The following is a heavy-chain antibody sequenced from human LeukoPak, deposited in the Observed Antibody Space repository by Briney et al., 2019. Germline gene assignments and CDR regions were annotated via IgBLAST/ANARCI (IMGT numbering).Heavy chain of an antibody. J-gene: IGHJ4*02. CDR1: GGSISSSNW. CDR3: ARGEWDLLFDY. CDR2: IFYSGST. V-gene: IGHV4-4*02. D-gene: IGHD1-26*01. Sequence: SETLSLTCAVSGGSISSSNWWSWVRQPPGKGLEWIGYIFYSGSTNYNPSLKSRVTISVDTSKNQFSLKLSSVTAADTAVYYCARGEWDLLFDYWGQGTLVTVSS.